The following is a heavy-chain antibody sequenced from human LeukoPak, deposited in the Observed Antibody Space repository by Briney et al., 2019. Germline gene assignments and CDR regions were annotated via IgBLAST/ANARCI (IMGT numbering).Heavy chain of an antibody. J-gene: IGHJ4*02. V-gene: IGHV3-33*06. D-gene: IGHD3-10*01. CDR1: GFTFSSYG. CDR3: AKDTTTTRRGFDY. CDR2: IWYDGTDE. Sequence: GGSLRLSCAASGFTFSSYGMHWVRQAPGKGLEWVAVIWYDGTDEYYAHSVKGRFTVSRDNSKKTLYLQMNSLRAEDTAVYYCAKDTTTTRRGFDYWGQGTLATVSS.